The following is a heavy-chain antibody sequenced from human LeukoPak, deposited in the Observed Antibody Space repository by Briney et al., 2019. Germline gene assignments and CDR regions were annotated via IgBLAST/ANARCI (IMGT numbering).Heavy chain of an antibody. V-gene: IGHV4-34*01. D-gene: IGHD6-6*01. CDR1: GGSFSGYY. CDR2: INHSGST. Sequence: SETLSLTCAVYGGSFSGYYWSWLRQPPGKGLEWIGEINHSGSTNYNPSLKSRVTISVDTSKNQFSLKLSSVTAADTAVYYCASQITDSSSGLYYFDYWGQGTLVTVSS. J-gene: IGHJ4*02. CDR3: ASQITDSSSGLYYFDY.